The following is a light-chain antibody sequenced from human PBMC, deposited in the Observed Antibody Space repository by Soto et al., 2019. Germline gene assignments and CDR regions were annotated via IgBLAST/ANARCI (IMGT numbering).Light chain of an antibody. CDR3: SSYTRGNTYV. CDR2: EVT. V-gene: IGLV2-14*01. Sequence: QSALTQPASVSGSPGQSITISCTGTSIDIGGYNSVSWYQQHPRKAPKLMIYEVTNRPSGISNRFSGSKSGNTASLTISGLQAEDEADYYCSSYTRGNTYVFGTGTKVTVL. J-gene: IGLJ1*01. CDR1: SIDIGGYNS.